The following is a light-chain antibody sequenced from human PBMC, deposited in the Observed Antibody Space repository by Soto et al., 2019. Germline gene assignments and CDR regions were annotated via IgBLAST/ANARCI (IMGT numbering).Light chain of an antibody. Sequence: IQMTQSPSSLSASVGDRITITCQARQEIKNYVIWYQHKPGKAPKLLIYDAASLGTGVSSRFSGSGSGTHFTLAISSLQPEEIATYYCQQFASVPCTCGQGTKLEIK. CDR1: QEIKNY. CDR3: QQFASVPCT. CDR2: DAA. J-gene: IGKJ2*02. V-gene: IGKV1-33*01.